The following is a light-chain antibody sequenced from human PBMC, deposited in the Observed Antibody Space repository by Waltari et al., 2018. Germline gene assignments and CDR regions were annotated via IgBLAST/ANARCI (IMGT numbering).Light chain of an antibody. Sequence: SYELTQPPSVSVSPGQTATNPCSGDDLGERYTCWYQQKPGRSPVLVIYKDNKRPSGIPERFSGSNSGDTATLTISGTQAVDEGDYYCQAWDSIVVFGGGTKLTVL. CDR3: QAWDSIVV. J-gene: IGLJ2*01. CDR2: KDN. V-gene: IGLV3-1*01. CDR1: DLGERY.